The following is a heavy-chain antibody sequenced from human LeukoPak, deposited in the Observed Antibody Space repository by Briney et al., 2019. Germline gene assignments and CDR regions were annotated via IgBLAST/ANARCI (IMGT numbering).Heavy chain of an antibody. J-gene: IGHJ4*02. CDR1: GFTFSTYA. CDR3: AKEGAVPGTDY. Sequence: GGSLRLSCAASGFTFSTYAMSWVRQAPGKGLEWVSAISGSGHSTYYADSVKGRFTISRDNSKNTLYLQMNSLGAEDTAVYFCAKEGAVPGTDYWGQGTLVTVSS. CDR2: ISGSGHST. V-gene: IGHV3-23*01. D-gene: IGHD6-13*01.